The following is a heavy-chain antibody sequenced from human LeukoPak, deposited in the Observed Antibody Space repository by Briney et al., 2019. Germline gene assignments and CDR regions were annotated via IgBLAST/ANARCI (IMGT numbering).Heavy chain of an antibody. CDR2: VYSGGIT. J-gene: IGHJ3*02. D-gene: IGHD2-2*01. CDR1: GLTVSTNC. V-gene: IGHV3-53*01. Sequence: GGSLRLSCAVSGLTVSTNCMNWVRQAPGKGLEWVSVVYSGGITNYADSVKGRFTISRDIPNNTVYLQMNSLRAEDTAVYYCARGGKCSSTSCYRRNAFDIWGQGTMVTVSS. CDR3: ARGGKCSSTSCYRRNAFDI.